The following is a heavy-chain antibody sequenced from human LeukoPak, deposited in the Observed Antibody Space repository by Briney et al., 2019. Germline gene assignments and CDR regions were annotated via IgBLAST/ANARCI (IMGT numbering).Heavy chain of an antibody. Sequence: SEILSLTCTVSGYSISSGYYWGWIRQPPGKGLEWIGSIYHSGSTYYNPSLKSRVTISVDTSKNQFSLKLSSVTAADTAVYYCARVYNWNSSGLGAPRDWGRGTLVTVSS. CDR3: ARVYNWNSSGLGAPRD. CDR1: GYSISSGYY. D-gene: IGHD1-7*01. CDR2: IYHSGST. J-gene: IGHJ4*02. V-gene: IGHV4-38-2*02.